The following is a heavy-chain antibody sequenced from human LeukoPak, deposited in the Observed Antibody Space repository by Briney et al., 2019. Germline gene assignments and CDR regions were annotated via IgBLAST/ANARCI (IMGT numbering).Heavy chain of an antibody. CDR3: ARGARIQLWLTGYFDY. D-gene: IGHD5-18*01. Sequence: SETLSLTCAVYGGSFSGYYWSWIRQPPGKGLEWIGEINHSGSTNCNPSLKSRVTISVDTSKNQFSLKLSSVTAADTAVYYCARGARIQLWLTGYFDYWGQGTLVTVSS. J-gene: IGHJ4*02. CDR1: GGSFSGYY. V-gene: IGHV4-34*01. CDR2: INHSGST.